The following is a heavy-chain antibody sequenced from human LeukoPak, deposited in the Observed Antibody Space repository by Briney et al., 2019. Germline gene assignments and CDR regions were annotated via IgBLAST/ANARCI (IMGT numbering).Heavy chain of an antibody. D-gene: IGHD3-10*01. V-gene: IGHV3-48*03. CDR1: GFTFSSYE. J-gene: IGHJ4*02. Sequence: GGSLRLSCAASGFTFSSYEMNWVRQAPGKGLEWVSYISSSGSTIYYADSVKGRFTISRDNAKNSLYLQMNSLRAEDTAVYYCAKDRYYGSGNYFDYWGQGTLVTVSS. CDR3: AKDRYYGSGNYFDY. CDR2: ISSSGSTI.